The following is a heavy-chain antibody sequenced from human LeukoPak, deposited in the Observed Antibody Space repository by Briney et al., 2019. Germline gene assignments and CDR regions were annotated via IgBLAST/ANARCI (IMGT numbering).Heavy chain of an antibody. V-gene: IGHV1-18*04. CDR3: ASSYIIRGVIWEDY. D-gene: IGHD3-10*01. CDR1: GYTFTGYY. J-gene: IGHJ4*02. Sequence: ASVKVSCKASGYTFTGYYMHWVRQAPGQGLEWMGWISAYNSNTHYAQKLQGRVTMTTDTSTSTAYMEVRSLRSDDTAVYYCASSYIIRGVIWEDYWGQGTLVTVSS. CDR2: ISAYNSNT.